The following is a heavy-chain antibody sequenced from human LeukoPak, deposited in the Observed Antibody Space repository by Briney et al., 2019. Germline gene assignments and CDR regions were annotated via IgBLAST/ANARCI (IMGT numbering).Heavy chain of an antibody. V-gene: IGHV3-48*01. CDR2: ISSSSSTI. CDR3: ARDRAARWFDP. CDR1: GFTFSRYS. D-gene: IGHD6-13*01. Sequence: PGGSLRLSCAASGFTFSRYSMNWVRQAPGKGLEWVSYISSSSSTIYYADSVKGRFTISRDNAKNSLYLQMNSLRAEDTAVYYCARDRAARWFDPWGQGTLVTVSS. J-gene: IGHJ5*02.